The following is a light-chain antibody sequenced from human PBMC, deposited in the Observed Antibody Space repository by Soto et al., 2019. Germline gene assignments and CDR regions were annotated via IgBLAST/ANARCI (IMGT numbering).Light chain of an antibody. J-gene: IGKJ1*01. CDR3: QQYGSSPRT. CDR1: QSVSSNY. CDR2: GAS. V-gene: IGKV3-20*01. Sequence: EVVLTQFPGTLSLSPGERATLSCRASQSVSSNYLAWYQQKPGQAPRLLIYGASSRATGIPDRFSGSGSGTDFSLTISRLEPEDFAVYYCQQYGSSPRTFGQGTKVEFK.